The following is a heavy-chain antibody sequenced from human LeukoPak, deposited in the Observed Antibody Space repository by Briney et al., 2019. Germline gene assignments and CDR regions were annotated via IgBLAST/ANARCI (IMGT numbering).Heavy chain of an antibody. CDR3: ATIVVVITVEYYFDY. D-gene: IGHD3-22*01. J-gene: IGHJ4*02. CDR2: IYYSGST. V-gene: IGHV4-39*01. CDR1: GGSISSSSYY. Sequence: SETLSLTCTVSGGSISSSSYYWGWIRQPPGKGLEWIGSIYYSGSTYYNPSLKSRVTISVGTSKNQFSLKLSSVTAADTAVYYCATIVVVITVEYYFDYWGQGTLVTVSS.